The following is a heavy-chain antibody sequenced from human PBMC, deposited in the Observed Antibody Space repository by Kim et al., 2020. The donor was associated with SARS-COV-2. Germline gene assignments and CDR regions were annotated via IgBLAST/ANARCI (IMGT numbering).Heavy chain of an antibody. Sequence: SETLSLTCTVSGGSISSSSYYWGWIRQPPGKGLEWIGSIYYSGSTYYNPSLKSRVTISVDTSKNQFSLKLSSVTAADTAVYYCARPRTTTYGSGSYNDAFDIWGQGTMVTVSS. CDR3: ARPRTTTYGSGSYNDAFDI. J-gene: IGHJ3*02. D-gene: IGHD3-10*01. CDR2: IYYSGST. CDR1: GGSISSSSYY. V-gene: IGHV4-39*01.